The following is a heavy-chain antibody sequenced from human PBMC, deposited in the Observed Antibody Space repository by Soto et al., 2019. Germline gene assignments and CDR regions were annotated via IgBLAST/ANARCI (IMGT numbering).Heavy chain of an antibody. CDR2: IIPIFGTA. CDR1: GGTFSSYA. CDR3: ARESGITIFGVASRWFDP. Sequence: QVQLVQSGAEVKKPGSSVKVSCKASGGTFSSYAISWVRQAPGQGLEWMGGIIPIFGTANYAQKCQGSVKITADESTSTAYMELSSLRSEDTAVYYCARESGITIFGVASRWFDPWGQGTLVTVSS. D-gene: IGHD3-3*01. J-gene: IGHJ5*02. V-gene: IGHV1-69*01.